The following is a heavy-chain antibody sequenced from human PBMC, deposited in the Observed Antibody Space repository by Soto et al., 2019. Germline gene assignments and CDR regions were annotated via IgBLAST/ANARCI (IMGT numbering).Heavy chain of an antibody. CDR1: GYTFTSYA. Sequence: ASVKVSCKASGYTFTSYAMHWVRQAPGQRLEWMGWINAGNGNTKYSQKFQGRVTITRDTSASTAYMELSSLRSEDTAVYYCAIYHSYSDSYWWLDSWGQGTMVTVSS. J-gene: IGHJ5*01. V-gene: IGHV1-3*01. CDR3: AIYHSYSDSYWWLDS. D-gene: IGHD3-16*01. CDR2: INAGNGNT.